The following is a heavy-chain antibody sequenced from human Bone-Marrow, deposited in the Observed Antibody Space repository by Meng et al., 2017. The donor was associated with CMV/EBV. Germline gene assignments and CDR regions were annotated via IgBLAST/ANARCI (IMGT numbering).Heavy chain of an antibody. CDR3: ARSIVVVPAATFLNWFDP. V-gene: IGHV4-4*02. CDR2: IYHSGST. D-gene: IGHD2-2*01. CDR1: GGSISSSNW. J-gene: IGHJ5*02. Sequence: SETLSLTCAVSGGSISSSNWWSWVRQPPGKGLEWIGEIYHSGSTNYNPSLKSRVTISVDKSKNQFSLKLRSVTAADTAVYYCARSIVVVPAATFLNWFDPWGQGTLVTVSS.